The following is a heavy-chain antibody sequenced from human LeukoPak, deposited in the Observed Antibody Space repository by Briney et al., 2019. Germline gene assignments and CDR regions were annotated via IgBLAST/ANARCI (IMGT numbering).Heavy chain of an antibody. CDR1: GGSMTSVNCY. V-gene: IGHV4-39*01. D-gene: IGHD2-21*01. CDR3: ARLVSPGFFDY. Sequence: PSETLSLTCFVSGGSMTSVNCYWSWIRQPPGKGLEWIANVYYTGSTYYNPSLKSRVTISVDTSKNQFSLKLDSVTAADTAVYFCARLVSPGFFDYWGQGTLVTVSS. J-gene: IGHJ4*02. CDR2: VYYTGST.